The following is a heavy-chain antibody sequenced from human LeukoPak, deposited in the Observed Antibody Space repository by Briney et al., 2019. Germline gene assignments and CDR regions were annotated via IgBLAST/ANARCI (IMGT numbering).Heavy chain of an antibody. CDR2: IKSDGSEK. Sequence: GGSLRLSCEASGFTFGKYWMSWVRQAPGKGLEWVANIKSDGSEKNYVDSVKGRFTISRDNTKNSLYLQMNSLRAEDTAVFYCARDQYDTWSRRGNFDSWGQGTLVIVSS. V-gene: IGHV3-7*03. CDR3: ARDQYDTWSRRGNFDS. CDR1: GFTFGKYW. D-gene: IGHD3-3*01. J-gene: IGHJ4*02.